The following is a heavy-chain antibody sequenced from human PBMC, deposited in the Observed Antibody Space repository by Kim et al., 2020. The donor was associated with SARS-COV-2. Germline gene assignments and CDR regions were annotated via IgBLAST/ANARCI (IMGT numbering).Heavy chain of an antibody. CDR3: ARDRGPLHYDSSGYFGLDY. CDR2: ISYDGSKK. J-gene: IGHJ4*02. Sequence: GGSLRLSCAASGFTFNSYAMHWVRQAPEKGLEWVAVISYDGSKKYYADYVKGRFSISRDNSKNTLYLQMNSLRAEDTAMYYCARDRGPLHYDSSGYFGLDYWGQGTLVTVSS. D-gene: IGHD3-22*01. CDR1: GFTFNSYA. V-gene: IGHV3-30*04.